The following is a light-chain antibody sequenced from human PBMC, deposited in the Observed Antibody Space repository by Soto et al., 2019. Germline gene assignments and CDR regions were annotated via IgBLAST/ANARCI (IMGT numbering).Light chain of an antibody. Sequence: QPVLSQSPSASASLGASVKLTCTLTPGHSTYAIAWYQQRPGQGPTFLMKINSDGSHTKGAGIPDRFSGSSSGAERYLTISNLQSEDEADYYCQAWDAGVVFGGGTKVTV. J-gene: IGLJ2*01. CDR1: PGHSTYA. V-gene: IGLV4-69*01. CDR3: QAWDAGVV. CDR2: INSDGSH.